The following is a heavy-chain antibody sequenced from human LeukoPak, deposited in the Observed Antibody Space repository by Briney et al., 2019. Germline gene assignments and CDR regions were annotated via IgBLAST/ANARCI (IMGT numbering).Heavy chain of an antibody. CDR1: GGSISSSSYY. Sequence: ETLSLTCTVSGGSISSSSYYWGWIRQPPGKGLEWVAFLYTGDNTYYADSVKDRFTISRDNSKNTVYLQMNNLRVEDTAVYYCARDGGLGSPLGGHFYYGMDVWGQGTTVTVSS. CDR3: ARDGGLGSPLGGHFYYGMDV. D-gene: IGHD3-10*01. CDR2: LYTGDNT. J-gene: IGHJ6*02. V-gene: IGHV3-66*01.